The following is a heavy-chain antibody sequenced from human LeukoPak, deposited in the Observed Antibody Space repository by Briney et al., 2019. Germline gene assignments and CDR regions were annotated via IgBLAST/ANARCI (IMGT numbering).Heavy chain of an antibody. CDR3: ARDRRYAFDY. V-gene: IGHV1-18*01. Sequence: ASVKVSCKASGYTFTVNGISWMRQAPGQGLEWLGWISANSGDTNYAEQFQGRLTLATDTSTSTAYMELRSLRDDDTAVYYCARDRRYAFDYWGQGTLVTVSS. J-gene: IGHJ4*02. CDR1: GYTFTVNG. D-gene: IGHD1-1*01. CDR2: ISANSGDT.